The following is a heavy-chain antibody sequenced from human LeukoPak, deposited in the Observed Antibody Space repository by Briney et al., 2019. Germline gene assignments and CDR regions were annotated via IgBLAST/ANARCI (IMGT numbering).Heavy chain of an antibody. CDR2: INHSGST. J-gene: IGHJ3*02. CDR1: GGSFGGYY. CDR3: ARQSSGPTDAFDI. V-gene: IGHV4-34*01. Sequence: PSETLSLTCAVYGGSFGGYYWSWIRQPPGKGPEWIGEINHSGSTNYNPSLKSRVTISVDTSKNQFSLKLSSVTAADTAVYYCARQSSGPTDAFDIWGQGTMVTVSS. D-gene: IGHD6-19*01.